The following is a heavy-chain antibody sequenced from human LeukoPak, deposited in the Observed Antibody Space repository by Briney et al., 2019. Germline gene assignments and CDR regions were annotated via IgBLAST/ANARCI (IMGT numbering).Heavy chain of an antibody. CDR1: GFSFNNYA. D-gene: IGHD6-19*01. V-gene: IGHV3-23*01. CDR2: ISSRGDST. J-gene: IGHJ4*02. Sequence: GGSLILSCAASGFSFNNYAMTWVRQAPGRGLEWVSTISSRGDSTYDADSVRGRFTISRDNSQNSLYLQMNSLRAEHTAVYYCAKGPRPDISVAHTLERWGQGTLVTVSS. CDR3: AKGPRPDISVAHTLER.